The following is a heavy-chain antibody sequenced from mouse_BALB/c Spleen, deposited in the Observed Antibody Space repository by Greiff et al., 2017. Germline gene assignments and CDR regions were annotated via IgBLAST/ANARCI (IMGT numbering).Heavy chain of an antibody. D-gene: IGHD1-1*02. CDR3: TRRGGYGRYYFDY. V-gene: IGHV1-69*02. Sequence: QVQLKQPGAELVRPGASVKLSCKASGYTFTSYWINWVKQRPGQGLEWIGNIYPSDSYTNYNQKFKDKATLTVDKSSSTAYMLLSSPTSEDSAVYYCTRRGGYGRYYFDYWGQGTTLTVSS. CDR1: GYTFTSYW. CDR2: IYPSDSYT. J-gene: IGHJ2*01.